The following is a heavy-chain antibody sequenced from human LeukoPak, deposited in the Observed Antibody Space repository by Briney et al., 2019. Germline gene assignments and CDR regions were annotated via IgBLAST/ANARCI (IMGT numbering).Heavy chain of an antibody. CDR3: ARGSDYGWDY. V-gene: IGHV4-39*07. J-gene: IGHJ4*02. CDR1: GGSISSSSYY. Sequence: SETLSLTCTVSGGSISSSSYYWGWIRQPPGKGLEWIGSIYYSGSTYYNPSLKSRVTISVDTSKDQFSLKLSSVTAADTAVYYCARGSDYGWDYWGQGTLVTVSS. D-gene: IGHD4/OR15-4a*01. CDR2: IYYSGST.